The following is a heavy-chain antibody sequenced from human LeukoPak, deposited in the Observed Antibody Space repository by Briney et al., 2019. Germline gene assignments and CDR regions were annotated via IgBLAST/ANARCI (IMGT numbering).Heavy chain of an antibody. CDR3: AREGVRWRNGNNWFDP. J-gene: IGHJ5*02. CDR2: IQYDGSNE. V-gene: IGHV3-30*02. CDR1: RFTFSSYG. D-gene: IGHD4-23*01. Sequence: PGGSLRLSCAASRFTFSSYGMHWVRQAPGKGLEWVAYIQYDGSNEQYADSVKGRFTISRDNAKNSLYLQMNSLRAEDTALYHCAREGVRWRNGNNWFDPWGQGTLVTVSS.